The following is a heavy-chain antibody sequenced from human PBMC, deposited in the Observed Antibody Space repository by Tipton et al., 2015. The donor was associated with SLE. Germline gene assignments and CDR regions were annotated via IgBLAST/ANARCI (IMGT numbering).Heavy chain of an antibody. CDR2: LWYDGSNK. J-gene: IGHJ3*02. Sequence: SLRLSCAASGFTFSSFAMHWVRQAPGKGLEWVAVLWYDGSNKYYADSVKGRFTISRDNSKNTLDLQMNSLRAEDTAVYYCAKGVQLSPRAFDIWGQGTMVTVSS. D-gene: IGHD2-2*01. CDR3: AKGVQLSPRAFDI. CDR1: GFTFSSFA. V-gene: IGHV3-33*06.